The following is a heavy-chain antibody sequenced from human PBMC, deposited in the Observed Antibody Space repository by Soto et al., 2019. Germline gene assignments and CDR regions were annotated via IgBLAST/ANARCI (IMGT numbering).Heavy chain of an antibody. CDR1: GYTFTSYA. V-gene: IGHV1-3*01. CDR3: ARGITLATRVVH. D-gene: IGHD1-20*01. CDR2: INAGNGNT. J-gene: IGHJ4*01. Sequence: ASVKVSCKASGYTFTSYAMHWLRQAPEQRLEWMGWINAGNGNTKYSQKFQGRVTITRDTSASTAYMELSSLRSEDTAVYYCARGITLATRVVHWGHGTRVTV.